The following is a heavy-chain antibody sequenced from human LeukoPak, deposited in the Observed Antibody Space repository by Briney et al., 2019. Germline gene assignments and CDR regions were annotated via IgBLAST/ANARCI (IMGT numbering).Heavy chain of an antibody. CDR3: AELGITMIGGV. V-gene: IGHV3-11*01. CDR2: ISSSGSTI. CDR1: GFSFSDYY. D-gene: IGHD3-10*02. J-gene: IGHJ6*04. Sequence: GGSLRLSCAASGFSFSDYYMSWIRQAPGKGLEWVSYISSSGSTIYYADSVKGRFTISRDNAQNSLYLQMNSLRAEDTALYYCAELGITMIGGVWGKGTTVTISS.